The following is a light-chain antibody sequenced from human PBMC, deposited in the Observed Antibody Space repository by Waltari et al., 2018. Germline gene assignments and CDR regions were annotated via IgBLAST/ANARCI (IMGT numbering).Light chain of an antibody. CDR1: QNIDTR. V-gene: IGKV3-15*01. CDR3: QQYLQWPPAIT. J-gene: IGKJ5*01. Sequence: ILLTQSPATLSVSPGERATLSCRASQNIDTRLAWYQHKPGQAPRLLIYGASTRAADIPARFSGSGFGTDFSLTINSLQSEDFAVYYSQQYLQWPPAITFGPGTRLDFK. CDR2: GAS.